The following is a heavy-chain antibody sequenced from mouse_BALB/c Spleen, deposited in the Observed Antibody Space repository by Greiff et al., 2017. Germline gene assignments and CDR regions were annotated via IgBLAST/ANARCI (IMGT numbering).Heavy chain of an antibody. CDR1: GFTFSDYY. CDR2: ISDGGSYT. D-gene: IGHD2-14*01. J-gene: IGHJ3*01. Sequence: DVMLVESGGGLVKPGGSLKLSCAASGFTFSDYYMYWVRQTPEKRLEWVATISDGGSYTYYPDSVKGRFTISRDNAKNNLYLQMSSLKSEDTAMYYCARGYRYDEAWFAYWGQGTLVTVSA. V-gene: IGHV5-4*02. CDR3: ARGYRYDEAWFAY.